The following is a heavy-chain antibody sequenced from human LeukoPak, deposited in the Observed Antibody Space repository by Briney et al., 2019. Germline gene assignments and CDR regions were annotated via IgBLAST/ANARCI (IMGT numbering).Heavy chain of an antibody. CDR2: IGSSSSYI. CDR3: ARWGIAVAGFDY. CDR1: GFTFSSYS. D-gene: IGHD6-19*01. V-gene: IGHV3-21*01. Sequence: TGGSLRLSCAASGFTFSSYSMNWVRQAPGKGLEWVSSIGSSSSYIYYADSVKGRFTISRDNAKNSLYLQMNSLRAEDTAVYYCARWGIAVAGFDYWGQGTLVTVSS. J-gene: IGHJ4*02.